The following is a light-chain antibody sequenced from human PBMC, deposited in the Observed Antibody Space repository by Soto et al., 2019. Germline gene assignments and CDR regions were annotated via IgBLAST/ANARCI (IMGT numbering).Light chain of an antibody. J-gene: IGKJ2*01. CDR3: MQSMQLPLT. Sequence: DIVMTQTPLSLSVTPGQPASISCKSSQSLLHSDGKTYLYWYLQKPGQSPQLLTYEVSNRFSGVPDRFSVSGSWTDFTLKISRVEAEDVGVYSCMQSMQLPLTFGQGTKLEIK. V-gene: IGKV2D-29*02. CDR1: QSLLHSDGKTY. CDR2: EVS.